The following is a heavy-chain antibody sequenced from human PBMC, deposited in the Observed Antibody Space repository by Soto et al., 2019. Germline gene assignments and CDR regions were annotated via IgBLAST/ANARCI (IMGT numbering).Heavy chain of an antibody. CDR1: GFTSSSYA. V-gene: IGHV3-30*09. Sequence: QVQLVESGGGVVQPGRSLRLSCVASGFTSSSYAMHWVRQAPGQGLEWLAVISYDGSSKFYADSVKGRLAISRDNSKSTLFLQMDSLRSEDTAVYYCARSGSANYYYVLDVWGQGTTVSVSS. CDR3: ARSGSANYYYVLDV. J-gene: IGHJ6*02. D-gene: IGHD6-25*01. CDR2: ISYDGSSK.